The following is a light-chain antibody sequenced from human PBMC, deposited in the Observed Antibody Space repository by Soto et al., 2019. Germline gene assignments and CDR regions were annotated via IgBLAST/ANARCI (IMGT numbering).Light chain of an antibody. Sequence: IQMAQSPSSLSASVGDRVSITCRASQSISSYLNWYQQKPGKVPKLLIYDASSLQSGVPSRFSGSGSETDFTLTISSLQPEYFATYYCQQSYSAPWTFCQGTRVEI. CDR3: QQSYSAPWT. J-gene: IGKJ1*01. V-gene: IGKV1-39*01. CDR2: DAS. CDR1: QSISSY.